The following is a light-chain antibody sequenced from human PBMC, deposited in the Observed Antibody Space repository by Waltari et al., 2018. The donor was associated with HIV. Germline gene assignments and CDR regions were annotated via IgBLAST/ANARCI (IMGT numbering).Light chain of an antibody. CDR1: SSDVGAYDF. CDR2: EVS. V-gene: IGLV2-14*01. CDR3: SSFTTSNYLL. J-gene: IGLJ2*01. Sequence: QSVLTQPASVSGSPGQSITVSCTGTSSDVGAYDFVSWYQQTPGTAPKLVIYEVSYRPSGISNRLSGSKAGNTASLTISGLQTEDEADYYCSSFTTSNYLLFGGGTKVTVL.